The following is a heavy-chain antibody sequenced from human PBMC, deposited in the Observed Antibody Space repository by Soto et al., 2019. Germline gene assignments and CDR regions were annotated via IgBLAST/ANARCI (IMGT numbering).Heavy chain of an antibody. CDR2: IKSKTDGGTT. J-gene: IGHJ3*02. V-gene: IGHV3-15*07. Sequence: PGGSLRLSCAASGFTFSNAWVNWARQAPGKGLEWVGRIKSKTDGGTTDYAAPVKGRFTISRDDSKNTLYLQMNSLKTEDTAVYYCTAGRGVVTPHDAFDIWGQGTMVTVSS. CDR3: TAGRGVVTPHDAFDI. CDR1: GFTFSNAW. D-gene: IGHD3-3*01.